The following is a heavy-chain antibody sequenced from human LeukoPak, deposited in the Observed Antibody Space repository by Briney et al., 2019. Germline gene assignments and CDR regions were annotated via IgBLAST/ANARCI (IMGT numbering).Heavy chain of an antibody. CDR2: ISSSGGTI. CDR3: AGYSSGWFGAFHI. Sequence: GGSLRLSCAASGFTFSDYYMNWIRQAPGKGLEWISYISSSGGTIYYADSVKGRFTISRDNAKNSLYLQMNSLRAGDTAVYYCAGYSSGWFGAFHIWGQGTMVTVSS. J-gene: IGHJ3*02. D-gene: IGHD6-19*01. CDR1: GFTFSDYY. V-gene: IGHV3-11*04.